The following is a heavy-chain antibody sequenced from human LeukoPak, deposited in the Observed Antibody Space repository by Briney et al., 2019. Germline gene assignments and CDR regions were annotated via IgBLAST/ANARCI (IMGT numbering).Heavy chain of an antibody. CDR3: AIVSWFAP. D-gene: IGHD6-6*01. J-gene: IGHJ5*02. Sequence: PGGSLRLSCATSGFTFSNAWMTWFRQAPGKGLEWVARIKSKTDGYTTDYAAPVRGRFTISRDDSKNTLYLALNSLRSEDTAMYYCAIVSWFAPWGQGTLVTVSS. CDR1: GFTFSNAW. CDR2: IKSKTDGYTT. V-gene: IGHV3-15*01.